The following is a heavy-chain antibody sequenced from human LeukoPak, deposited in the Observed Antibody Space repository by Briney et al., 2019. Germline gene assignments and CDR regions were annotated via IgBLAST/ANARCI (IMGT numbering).Heavy chain of an antibody. D-gene: IGHD1/OR15-1a*01. V-gene: IGHV3-66*02. CDR2: IYSGGGT. CDR1: GFTVSSNY. J-gene: IGHJ5*02. CDR3: ARGIIGTNNWFDP. Sequence: PGGSLRLSCAASGFTVSSNYMSWVRQAPGKGLEWVSVIYSGGGTYYADSVKGRFTISRDNSKNTLYLQMNSLRAEDTAVYYCARGIIGTNNWFDPWGQGTLVTVSS.